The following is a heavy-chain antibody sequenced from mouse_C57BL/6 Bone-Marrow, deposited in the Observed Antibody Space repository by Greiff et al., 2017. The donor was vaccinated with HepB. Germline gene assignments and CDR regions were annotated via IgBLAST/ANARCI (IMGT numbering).Heavy chain of an antibody. V-gene: IGHV1-63*01. Sequence: QVQLKQSGAELVRPGTSVKMSCKASGYTFTNYWIGWAKQRPGHGLEWIGDIYPGSGSTNYNEKFKGKATFTADTSSNTAYMQLSSLTTEDSAIYYCARWPPYSNYEYFDVWGTGTTVTVSS. J-gene: IGHJ1*03. CDR1: GYTFTNYW. D-gene: IGHD2-5*01. CDR2: IYPGSGST. CDR3: ARWPPYSNYEYFDV.